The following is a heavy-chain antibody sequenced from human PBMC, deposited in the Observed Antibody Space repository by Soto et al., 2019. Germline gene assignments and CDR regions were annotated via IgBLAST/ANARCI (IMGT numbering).Heavy chain of an antibody. J-gene: IGHJ6*02. Sequence: GGSLRLSCAASGFTFSSYGMHWVRQAPGKGLEWVAVISYDGSNKYYADSVKGRFTISRDNSKNTLYLQMNSLRAEDTAVYYCAKDRGGSYYYYYYGMDVWGQGTTVTVSS. CDR3: AKDRGGSYYYYYYGMDV. CDR1: GFTFSSYG. CDR2: ISYDGSNK. D-gene: IGHD1-26*01. V-gene: IGHV3-30*18.